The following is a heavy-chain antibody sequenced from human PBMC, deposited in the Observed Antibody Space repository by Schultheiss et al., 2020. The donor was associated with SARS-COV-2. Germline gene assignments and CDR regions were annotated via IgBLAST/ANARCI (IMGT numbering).Heavy chain of an antibody. V-gene: IGHV1-2*02. CDR3: AATVESSSGYYGMDV. J-gene: IGHJ6*02. CDR2: INPNSGGT. Sequence: ASVKVSCKASGGTFSSYAISWVRQAPGQGLEWMGWINPNSGGTNYAQKFQGRVTITRDMSTTTAYMELSSLGSEDTAVYYCAATVESSSGYYGMDVWGQGTTVTVSS. CDR1: GGTFSSYA. D-gene: IGHD6-6*01.